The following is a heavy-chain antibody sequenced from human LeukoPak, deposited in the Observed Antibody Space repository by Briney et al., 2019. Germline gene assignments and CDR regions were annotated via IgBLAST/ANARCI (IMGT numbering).Heavy chain of an antibody. D-gene: IGHD6-19*01. CDR3: ARARAVAGLCYFDY. CDR1: GGSISSYY. V-gene: IGHV4-59*01. J-gene: IGHJ4*02. Sequence: TSETLSLTCTVSGGSISSYYWSWIRQPPGKGLEWIGYIYYSGSTNYNPSLKSRVTISVDTSKNQFSLKLSSVTAADTAVYYCARARAVAGLCYFDYWGQGTLVTVSS. CDR2: IYYSGST.